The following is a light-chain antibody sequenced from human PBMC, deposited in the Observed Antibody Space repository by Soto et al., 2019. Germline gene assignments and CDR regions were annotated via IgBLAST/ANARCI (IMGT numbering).Light chain of an antibody. CDR2: EGT. J-gene: IGLJ2*01. V-gene: IGLV2-23*01. Sequence: QSALTQPASVSGSPGQSITISCTRSSTDFENYNLVSWYQHCPDKAPKLIIYEGTKRPSEISDRFSGSESDTTASLIISGLQPEDEADYYCSSYAGSGARVVFGGGTKLTVL. CDR3: SSYAGSGARVV. CDR1: STDFENYNL.